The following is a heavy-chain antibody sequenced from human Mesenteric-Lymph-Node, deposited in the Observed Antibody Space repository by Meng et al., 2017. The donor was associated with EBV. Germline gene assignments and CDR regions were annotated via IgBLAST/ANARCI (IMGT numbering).Heavy chain of an antibody. CDR2: ISNIGTTK. J-gene: IGHJ4*02. V-gene: IGHV3-11*01. D-gene: IGHD7-27*01. Sequence: RLVNAVGGLVRPGGSLRLSCAASGFTFSDFYINWIRQAPGKGLEWVSSISNIGTTKDYADSVRGRFTISRDSAGSSLYLQMNSLRAEDTAVYYCAAGNWEAFDYWGQGTLVTVSS. CDR3: AAGNWEAFDY. CDR1: GFTFSDFY.